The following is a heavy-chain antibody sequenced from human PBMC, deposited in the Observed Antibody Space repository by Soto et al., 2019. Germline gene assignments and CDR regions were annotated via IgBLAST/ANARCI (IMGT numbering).Heavy chain of an antibody. D-gene: IGHD3-3*01. CDR2: ISSSGSTI. CDR3: ARELEWLLKPQTGRHYYYYMDV. CDR1: GFTFSDYY. V-gene: IGHV3-11*01. J-gene: IGHJ6*03. Sequence: PGGSLRLSCAASGFTFSDYYMSWIRQAPGKGLEWVSYISSSGSTIYYADSVKGRFTISRDNAKNSLYLQMNSLRAEDTAVYYCARELEWLLKPQTGRHYYYYMDVWGKGTTVTVSS.